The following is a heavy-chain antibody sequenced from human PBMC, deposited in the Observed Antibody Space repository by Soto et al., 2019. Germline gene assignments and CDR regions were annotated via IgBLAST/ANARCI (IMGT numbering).Heavy chain of an antibody. Sequence: QVQLVESGGGVVQPGRSLRLSCAASGFTFSSYAMHWVRQAPGKGLEWVAVISYDGSNKYYADSVKGRFTISRDNSKNXXYLQMNSLRAEDTAVYYRASDYYRFNSGYGFSMDVWGQGTTVTVSS. CDR2: ISYDGSNK. D-gene: IGHD5-12*01. CDR3: ASDYYRFNSGYGFSMDV. V-gene: IGHV3-30-3*01. J-gene: IGHJ6*02. CDR1: GFTFSSYA.